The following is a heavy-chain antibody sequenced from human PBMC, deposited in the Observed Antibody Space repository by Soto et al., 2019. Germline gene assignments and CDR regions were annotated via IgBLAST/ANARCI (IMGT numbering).Heavy chain of an antibody. CDR2: IYTSGST. Sequence: PSETLSLTCSVSAGSISSNYWSWIRQPAGKRLEWIGRIYTSGSTNYNPSLKSRVTMSIDTSKNQFSLKLTSVTAADTAVYYCVRESPPGFNWFDPWGQGILVTVSS. D-gene: IGHD3-10*01. CDR1: AGSISSNY. V-gene: IGHV4-4*07. CDR3: VRESPPGFNWFDP. J-gene: IGHJ5*02.